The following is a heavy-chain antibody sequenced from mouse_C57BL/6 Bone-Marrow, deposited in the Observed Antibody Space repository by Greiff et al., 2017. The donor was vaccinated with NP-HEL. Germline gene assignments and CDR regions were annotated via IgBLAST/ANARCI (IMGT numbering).Heavy chain of an antibody. CDR1: GFNIKDDY. CDR2: IDPENGDT. V-gene: IGHV14-4*01. Sequence: VQLKESGAELVRPGASVKLSCTASGFNIKDDYMHWVKQRPEQGLEWIGWIDPENGDTEYASKFQGKATITADTSSNTAYLQLSSLTSEDTAVYYSTTCPRYFDYSGPGTTLSVSS. J-gene: IGHJ2*01. CDR3: TTCPRYFDY.